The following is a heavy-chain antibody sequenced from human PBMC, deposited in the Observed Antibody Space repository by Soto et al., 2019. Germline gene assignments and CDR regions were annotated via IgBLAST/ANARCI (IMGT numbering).Heavy chain of an antibody. CDR2: VDPSRGSA. V-gene: IGHV1-46*01. CDR3: ARPLIGNTVDL. D-gene: IGHD1-7*01. CDR1: GYTFINYF. Sequence: ASVKVSCKASGYTFINYFIHWVRQAPGQRLEWIGIVDPSRGSADYARKFQGRVTMTTDVSTRTVFMDLSSLTSEDTAVYYCARPLIGNTVDLWGQGTTVTVSS. J-gene: IGHJ3*01.